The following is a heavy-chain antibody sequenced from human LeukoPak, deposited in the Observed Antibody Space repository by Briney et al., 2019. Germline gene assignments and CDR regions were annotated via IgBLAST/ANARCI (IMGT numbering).Heavy chain of an antibody. V-gene: IGHV4-34*01. CDR3: ARGGALRYFDWFGY. J-gene: IGHJ4*02. CDR2: INHSGST. D-gene: IGHD3-9*01. CDR1: GGSFSGYY. Sequence: PSETLSLTCAVYGGSFSGYYWSWIRQPPGKGLEWFGEINHSGSTNYNPSLKSRVTISVDTSKNQFSLKLSSVTAADTAVYYCARGGALRYFDWFGYWGQGTLVTVSS.